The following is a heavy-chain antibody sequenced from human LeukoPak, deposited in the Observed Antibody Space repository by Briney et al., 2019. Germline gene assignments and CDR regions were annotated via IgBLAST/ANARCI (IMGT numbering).Heavy chain of an antibody. CDR3: ARGRNSVYYFNVVAPYYFDY. J-gene: IGHJ4*02. CDR1: GYTFTGYY. V-gene: IGHV1-2*06. D-gene: IGHD3-22*01. CDR2: ISPNSGGT. Sequence: SVKVSCKASGYTFTGYYMHWVRQAPGQGLEWMGRISPNSGGTNYAQKFQGRVTMTRDTSINTAYMDLSRLRSDDTAVYYCARGRNSVYYFNVVAPYYFDYWGQGTLVTVSS.